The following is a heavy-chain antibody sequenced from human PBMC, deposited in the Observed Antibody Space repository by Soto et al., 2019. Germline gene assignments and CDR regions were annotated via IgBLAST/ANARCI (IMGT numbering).Heavy chain of an antibody. CDR1: GGSISSGGYY. CDR2: IYYSGST. D-gene: IGHD3-10*01. Sequence: SETLSLTCTVSGGSISSGGYYWSWIRQHPGKGLEWIGYIYYSGSTYYNPSLKSRVTISVDTSKNQFSLKLSSVTAADTAVYYGARDHRLGYYGSGTIYYYYYGMDVWGQGKTV. J-gene: IGHJ6*02. CDR3: ARDHRLGYYGSGTIYYYYYGMDV. V-gene: IGHV4-31*03.